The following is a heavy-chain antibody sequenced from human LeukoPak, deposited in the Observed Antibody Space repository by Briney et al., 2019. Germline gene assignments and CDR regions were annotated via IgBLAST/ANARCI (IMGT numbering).Heavy chain of an antibody. CDR1: GFTFSTYW. Sequence: GGSLRLSCAASGFTFSTYWMTWVRQAPGEGLEWVANINPDGSERHYVDSVKGRFTISRGNAKNSLYLQMDSLRAEDTAVYYCAGSDTTGYSPREWDYWYFDLWGRGTLVTVSS. CDR2: INPDGSER. V-gene: IGHV3-7*01. CDR3: AGSDTTGYSPREWDYWYFDL. D-gene: IGHD3-9*01. J-gene: IGHJ2*01.